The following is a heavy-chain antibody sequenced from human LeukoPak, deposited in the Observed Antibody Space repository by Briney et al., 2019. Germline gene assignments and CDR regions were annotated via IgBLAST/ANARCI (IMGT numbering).Heavy chain of an antibody. J-gene: IGHJ6*03. CDR3: ARDFRTNYYYYMDV. V-gene: IGHV3-21*01. D-gene: IGHD1-14*01. CDR1: GFTFSSYS. Sequence: GGSLRLSCAASGFTFSSYSMTWVRQAPGKGLEWVSSISGSSDYIFYADSVKGRFTISRDNAKNSLYLQMNSLRAEDTAVYYCARDFRTNYYYYMDVWGKGTTVTVSS. CDR2: ISGSSDYI.